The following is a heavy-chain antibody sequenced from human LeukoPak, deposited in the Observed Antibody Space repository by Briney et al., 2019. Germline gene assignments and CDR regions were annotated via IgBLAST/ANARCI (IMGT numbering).Heavy chain of an antibody. CDR3: ARAYIVNTNGDNVYYYMDV. CDR1: GGTFTFGTAG. Sequence: ASVKVSCKASGGTFTFGTAGVTRVRQAPGQRLEWLGGIIPLFDSPHYAPNFQGRLTITADRFSGVAYMDLSSLSSEDTAVYYCARAYIVNTNGDNVYYYMDVWGTGTTVTVSS. J-gene: IGHJ6*03. V-gene: IGHV1-69*06. D-gene: IGHD5-24*01. CDR2: IIPLFDSP.